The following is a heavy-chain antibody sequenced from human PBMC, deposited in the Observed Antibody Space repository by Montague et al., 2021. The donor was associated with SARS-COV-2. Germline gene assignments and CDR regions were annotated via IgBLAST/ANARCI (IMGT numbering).Heavy chain of an antibody. Sequence: SETLSLTCSLSGGSISSGGYYWSWIRQHPGKGLEWIGYIYYSGSTYYNPSLKSRVTMLLDTSANELTLQVTSVTAADTAVYYCARESGYGSGSDFKWFDSWGQGIVVTVCS. V-gene: IGHV4-61*08. D-gene: IGHD3-10*01. CDR2: IYYSGST. CDR3: ARESGYGSGSDFKWFDS. CDR1: GGSISSGGYY. J-gene: IGHJ5*01.